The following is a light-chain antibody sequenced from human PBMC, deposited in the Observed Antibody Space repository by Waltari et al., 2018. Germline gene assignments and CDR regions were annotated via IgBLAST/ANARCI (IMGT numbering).Light chain of an antibody. CDR1: SSAVGGYDY. Sequence: QSALTQPPSASGSPGQSVTISCTGTSSAVGGYDYVPWYQRHPGKAPKLIIHEVNKRPSGVPYPFSGSKSGNTASLTVSGLQADDEADYYCASYAGSKNPYVFGTGTKVTVL. J-gene: IGLJ1*01. V-gene: IGLV2-8*01. CDR2: EVN. CDR3: ASYAGSKNPYV.